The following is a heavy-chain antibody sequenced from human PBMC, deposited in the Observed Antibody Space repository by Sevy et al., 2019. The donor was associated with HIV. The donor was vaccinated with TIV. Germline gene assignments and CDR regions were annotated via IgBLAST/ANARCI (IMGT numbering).Heavy chain of an antibody. CDR1: GFTFSSYG. V-gene: IGHV3-30*02. Sequence: GGSLRLSCAASGFTFSSYGMHWVRQAPGKGLEWVAFIWYDGSNKYYADSVKGRFTISRDNSKNTLYLQMNSLRAEDTAVYYCAKESSSWPNYFDYWGQGTLVTVSS. D-gene: IGHD6-13*01. CDR2: IWYDGSNK. J-gene: IGHJ4*02. CDR3: AKESSSWPNYFDY.